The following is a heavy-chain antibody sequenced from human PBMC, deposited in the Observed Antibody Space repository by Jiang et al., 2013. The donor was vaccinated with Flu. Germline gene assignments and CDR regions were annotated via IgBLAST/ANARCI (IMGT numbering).Heavy chain of an antibody. CDR2: IDPSDSYT. Sequence: GAEVKKPGESLRISCKGSGYPFTHYWINWVRQMPGKGLEWMGRIDPSDSYTSYSPSFQGHVTISSDKSISTAYLQWSSLKASDTAIYYCAREMTIISGAFDVWGQGTMVTVSS. CDR1: GYPFTHYW. D-gene: IGHD5-24*01. V-gene: IGHV5-10-1*01. CDR3: AREMTIISGAFDV. J-gene: IGHJ3*01.